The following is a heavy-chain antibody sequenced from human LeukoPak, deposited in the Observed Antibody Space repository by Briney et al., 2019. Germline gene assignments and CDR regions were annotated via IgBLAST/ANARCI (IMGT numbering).Heavy chain of an antibody. J-gene: IGHJ6*03. Sequence: PSETPSLTCTVSDGSISSSSHYWGWLRQPPGKGLEWIGSIYYSGSTYYNPSLKSRVTISVDTSKNQFSLKLSSVTAADTAVYYCARDCSSTSYYYMDVWGKGTTVTVSS. D-gene: IGHD2-2*01. V-gene: IGHV4-39*07. CDR3: ARDCSSTSYYYMDV. CDR2: IYYSGST. CDR1: DGSISSSSHY.